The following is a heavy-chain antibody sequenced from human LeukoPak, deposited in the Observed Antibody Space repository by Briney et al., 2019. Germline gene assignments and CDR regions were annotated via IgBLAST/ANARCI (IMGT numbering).Heavy chain of an antibody. CDR3: AKGHCSGGSCYFFDY. Sequence: PGGSLRLSCAASGFTFSSYSMNWVRQAPGKGLEWVSSISSSSSYIYYADSVKGRFTISRDNGKNSLYLQMNSLRAEDTAVYYCAKGHCSGGSCYFFDYWGQGTLVTVSS. V-gene: IGHV3-21*01. CDR1: GFTFSSYS. D-gene: IGHD2-15*01. CDR2: ISSSSSYI. J-gene: IGHJ4*02.